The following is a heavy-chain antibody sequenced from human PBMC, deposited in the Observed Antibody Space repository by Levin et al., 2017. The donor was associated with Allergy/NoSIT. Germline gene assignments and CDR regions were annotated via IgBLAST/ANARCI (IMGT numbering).Heavy chain of an antibody. Sequence: VSGPTLVKPTQTLTVTCTFSGFSLRTSGVGVGWIRQPPGKALEWLPLVYWDDDKRYSPSLKSRLTITKDTSKNQLVLTMTKMDPVDTATYYCAHSALEGLQHALEIWGQGTMVTVSS. CDR3: AHSALEGLQHALEI. D-gene: IGHD4-11*01. V-gene: IGHV2-5*02. CDR2: VYWDDDK. CDR1: GFSLRTSGVG. J-gene: IGHJ3*02.